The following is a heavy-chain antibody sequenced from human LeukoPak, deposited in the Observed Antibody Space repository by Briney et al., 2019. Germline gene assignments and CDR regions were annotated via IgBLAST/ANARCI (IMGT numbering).Heavy chain of an antibody. V-gene: IGHV4-34*01. CDR2: INHSGST. CDR1: GFTVSINS. D-gene: IGHD3-16*01. J-gene: IGHJ4*02. CDR3: ARASVLLSADY. Sequence: GSLRLSCTVSGFTVSINSMSWVRQAPGKGLEWIGEINHSGSTNYNPSLNSRVTISVATSKNQFSLNLSSVTAADTAVYYCARASVLLSADYWGQGTLVTVSS.